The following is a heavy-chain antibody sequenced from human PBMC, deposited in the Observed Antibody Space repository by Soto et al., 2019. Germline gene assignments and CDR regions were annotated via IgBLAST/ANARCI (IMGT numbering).Heavy chain of an antibody. D-gene: IGHD6-13*01. CDR1: GGSISSGDYY. J-gene: IGHJ4*02. Sequence: SETLSLTCTVSGGSISSGDYYWSWIRQPPGKGLGWIGYIYYSGSTYYNPSLKSRVTISVDTSKNQFSLKLSSVTAADTAVYYCARVIAAAGTLGFDYWGQGTLVTVSS. CDR2: IYYSGST. CDR3: ARVIAAAGTLGFDY. V-gene: IGHV4-30-4*01.